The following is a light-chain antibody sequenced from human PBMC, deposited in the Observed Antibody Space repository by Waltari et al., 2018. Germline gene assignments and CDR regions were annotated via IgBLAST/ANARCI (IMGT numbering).Light chain of an antibody. CDR3: QQFNSYPRLT. V-gene: IGKV1-9*01. J-gene: IGKJ4*01. CDR1: RGISRY. CDR2: LAS. Sequence: RVTITCRASRGISRYLAWYQQKPGQAPKLLISLASTLQSGVPSRFSGSGSGTEFSLTISTLRPEDFATYYCQQFNSYPRLTFGGGTKVEMK.